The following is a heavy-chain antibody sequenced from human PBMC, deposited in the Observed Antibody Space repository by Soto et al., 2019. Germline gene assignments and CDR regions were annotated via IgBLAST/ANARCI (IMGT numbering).Heavy chain of an antibody. V-gene: IGHV3-23*01. CDR3: AKDPDSTGYPTPFDY. CDR2: ISGSGCST. J-gene: IGHJ4*02. CDR1: GFTFSSYA. D-gene: IGHD3-22*01. Sequence: GGSLRLSCGASGFTFSSYAMSWVRQSPGKGLEWVSAISGSGCSTYYADSVKGRFTISRDNSKNTLYLQMNSLRAEDTAVYYCAKDPDSTGYPTPFDYWGQGTLVTVSS.